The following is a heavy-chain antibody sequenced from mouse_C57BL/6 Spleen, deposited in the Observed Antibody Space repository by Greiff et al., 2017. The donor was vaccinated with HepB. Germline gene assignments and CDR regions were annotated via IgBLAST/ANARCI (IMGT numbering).Heavy chain of an antibody. CDR1: GYTFTSYW. D-gene: IGHD1-1*01. CDR3: TLITTVVATRNYFDY. CDR2: IYPGNSDT. Sequence: VQLQQSGTVLARPGASVKMSCKTSGYTFTSYWMHWVKQRPGQGLEWIGAIYPGNSDTSYNQKFKGKAKLTAVTSASTAYMELSSLTNEDSAVYYCTLITTVVATRNYFDYWGQGTTLTVSS. V-gene: IGHV1-5*01. J-gene: IGHJ2*01.